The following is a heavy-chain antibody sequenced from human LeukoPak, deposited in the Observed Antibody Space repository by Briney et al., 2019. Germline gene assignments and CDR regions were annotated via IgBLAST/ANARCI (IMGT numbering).Heavy chain of an antibody. CDR3: ARNPYSGYSSSWYDIYYYYYMDV. CDR1: GFSFSSYT. V-gene: IGHV3-21*01. D-gene: IGHD6-13*01. J-gene: IGHJ6*03. Sequence: PGGSLRLSCAGSGFSFSSYTMNWVRQAPGKGLEWVSSITSDSSYIYNADSLRGRFTISRDNAKNSLYLQMNSLRAEDTAVYYCARNPYSGYSSSWYDIYYYYYMDVWGKGTTVTVSS. CDR2: ITSDSSYI.